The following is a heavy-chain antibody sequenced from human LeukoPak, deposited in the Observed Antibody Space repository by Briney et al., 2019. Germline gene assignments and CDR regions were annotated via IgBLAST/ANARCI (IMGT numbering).Heavy chain of an antibody. Sequence: GGSLRLSCAGSGFTFGDFPMTWVRQAPGKGLQWVGYIRAKAYGGTTEYAASVKGRFTISGDDSERIAFLQMNSLQTLDTAIYYCTRGSGRFEYWGQGVLVTVSS. CDR3: TRGSGRFEY. J-gene: IGHJ4*02. CDR1: GFTFGDFP. V-gene: IGHV3-49*04. CDR2: IRAKAYGGTT. D-gene: IGHD2-15*01.